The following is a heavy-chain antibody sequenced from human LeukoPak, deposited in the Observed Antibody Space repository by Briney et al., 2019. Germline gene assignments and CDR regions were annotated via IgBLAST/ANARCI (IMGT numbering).Heavy chain of an antibody. CDR3: ASHYGSGSYSLRYFDY. Sequence: GGSLGLSCAASGFTFSSYAMSWVRQAPGKGLEWVSAISGSGGSTYYADSVKGRFTISRDNSKNTLYLQMNSLRAEDTAVYYCASHYGSGSYSLRYFDYWGQGTLVTVSS. D-gene: IGHD3-10*01. J-gene: IGHJ4*02. CDR2: ISGSGGST. CDR1: GFTFSSYA. V-gene: IGHV3-23*01.